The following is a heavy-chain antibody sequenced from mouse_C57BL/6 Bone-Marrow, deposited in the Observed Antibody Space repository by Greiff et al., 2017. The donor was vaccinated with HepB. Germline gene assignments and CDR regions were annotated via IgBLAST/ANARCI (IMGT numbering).Heavy chain of an antibody. J-gene: IGHJ3*01. D-gene: IGHD3-2*02. V-gene: IGHV1-18*01. CDR3: ARGDSSGRFAY. Sequence: EVQRVESGPELVKPGASVKIPCKASGYTFTDYNMDWVKQSHGKSLEWIGDINPNNGGTIYNQKFKGKATLTVDKSSSTAYMELRSLTSEDTAVYYCARGDSSGRFAYWGQATLVTVSA. CDR2: INPNNGGT. CDR1: GYTFTDYN.